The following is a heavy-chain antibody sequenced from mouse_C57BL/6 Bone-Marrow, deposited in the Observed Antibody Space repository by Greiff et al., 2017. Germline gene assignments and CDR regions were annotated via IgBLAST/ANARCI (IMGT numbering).Heavy chain of an antibody. V-gene: IGHV3-6*01. CDR3: ASAHYCLPDY. D-gene: IGHD1-2*01. CDR2: ISYDGSN. CDR1: GYSITSGYY. J-gene: IGHJ2*01. Sequence: EVKLVESGPGLVKPSQSLSLTCSVTGYSITSGYYWNWIRQFPGNKLEWMGYISYDGSNNYNPSLKNRIAITRDTSKNQFFLKLNSVTTEDTATYYCASAHYCLPDYWGQGTTLTVSS.